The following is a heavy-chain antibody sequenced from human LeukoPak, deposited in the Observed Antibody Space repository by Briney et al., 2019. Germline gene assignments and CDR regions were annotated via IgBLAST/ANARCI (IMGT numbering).Heavy chain of an antibody. V-gene: IGHV3-11*01. Sequence: GGSLRLSCAASGFTFSDYYMSWIRQAPGKGLEWVSYISSSGSTIYYADSVKGRFTISRDNAKNSLYLQMNSLRAEDTAVYYCARYQGSVTVVTPRRLDYWGQGTLVTVSS. CDR3: ARYQGSVTVVTPRRLDY. CDR2: ISSSGSTI. D-gene: IGHD4-23*01. CDR1: GFTFSDYY. J-gene: IGHJ4*02.